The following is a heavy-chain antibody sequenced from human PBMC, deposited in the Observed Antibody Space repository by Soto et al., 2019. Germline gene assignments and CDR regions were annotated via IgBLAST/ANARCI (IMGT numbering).Heavy chain of an antibody. J-gene: IGHJ4*02. Sequence: SETLSLTCTVSGGSIRNGDYYWGWIRQPPGKGLEWIGYVYYSGTTYSHPSLNSRVSISVDKSENQFSLRLTSVTAADTAVYYCVTVNLVGAAYYFDYWGPGTLVTVSS. CDR2: VYYSGTT. CDR3: VTVNLVGAAYYFDY. V-gene: IGHV4-30-4*01. D-gene: IGHD1-26*01. CDR1: GGSIRNGDYY.